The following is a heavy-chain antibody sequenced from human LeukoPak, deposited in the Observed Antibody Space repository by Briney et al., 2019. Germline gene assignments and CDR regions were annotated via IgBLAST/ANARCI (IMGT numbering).Heavy chain of an antibody. D-gene: IGHD3-9*01. Sequence: GGSVKVSCRASGYTFTDYYIHWVRRAPGQGLEWMGWADPRTGVTRCTQKFQGRVTMTRDTSISTVYLDLNGLTFDDTAVYYCATDNYGMLDYWGQGTLVTVSS. CDR3: ATDNYGMLDY. CDR1: GYTFTDYY. V-gene: IGHV1-2*02. J-gene: IGHJ4*02. CDR2: ADPRTGVT.